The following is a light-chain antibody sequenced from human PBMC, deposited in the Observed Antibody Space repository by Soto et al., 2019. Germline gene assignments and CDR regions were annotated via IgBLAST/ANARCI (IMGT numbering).Light chain of an antibody. CDR2: EVS. Sequence: QSALTQPASVSGSPGQSITISCTGTSSDVGGYNYVSWYQQHPGKAPKVMIYEVSNRPSGISNRFSGSKSGNTASLTISGLQAEDEADYYCSSYASNTTYVFGTGTKVTVL. CDR3: SSYASNTTYV. J-gene: IGLJ1*01. CDR1: SSDVGGYNY. V-gene: IGLV2-14*01.